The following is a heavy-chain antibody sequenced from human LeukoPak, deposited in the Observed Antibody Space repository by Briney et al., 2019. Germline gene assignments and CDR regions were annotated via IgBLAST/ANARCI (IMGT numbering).Heavy chain of an antibody. CDR2: IYYGVNT. D-gene: IGHD4-17*01. J-gene: IGHJ4*02. V-gene: IGHV4-61*01. Sequence: SETLSLTCTVSSGSVSSGSYYWSWIRQPPGKGLEWIGYIYYGVNTNYNPSLKSRVTISADTSKNQFSLTLSSVTAADTAVYYCATRLRGENYFDYWGQGTLVTVSS. CDR1: SGSVSSGSYY. CDR3: ATRLRGENYFDY.